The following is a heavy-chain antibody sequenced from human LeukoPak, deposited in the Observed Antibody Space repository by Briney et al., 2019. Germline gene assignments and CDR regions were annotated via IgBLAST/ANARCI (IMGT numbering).Heavy chain of an antibody. CDR3: ARDPKSQLLLDY. J-gene: IGHJ4*02. CDR1: GFTFTDEY. Sequence: ASVKVSCKSSGFTFTDEYIHWVRQAPGQGLEWMGWINPYSGAINYAQKFQGRVTLTRDASISTAYMELSRLTSGDTAVYYCARDPKSQLLLDYWGQGTLVTVSS. V-gene: IGHV1-2*02. CDR2: INPYSGAI. D-gene: IGHD2-2*01.